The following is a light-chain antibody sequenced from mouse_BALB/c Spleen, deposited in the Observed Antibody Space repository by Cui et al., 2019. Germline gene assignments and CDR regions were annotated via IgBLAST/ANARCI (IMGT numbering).Light chain of an antibody. Sequence: DNVHTQSPAIISASQGEKVTRSCSASSSVNYMHWYQQKSDASPKLWIYYTSNLAPGVPARFSGSGSGNSYSLTISSMEGEDDATYYCQQCTSYPYTFGGGTKLEIK. V-gene: IGKV4-50*01. CDR2: YTS. J-gene: IGKJ2*01. CDR3: QQCTSYPYT. CDR1: SSVNY.